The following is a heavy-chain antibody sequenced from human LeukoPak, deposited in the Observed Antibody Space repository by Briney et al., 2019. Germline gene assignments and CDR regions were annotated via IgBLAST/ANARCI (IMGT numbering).Heavy chain of an antibody. D-gene: IGHD3-22*01. J-gene: IGHJ4*02. CDR1: GFTFSSYG. CDR2: ISYDGSNK. V-gene: IGHV3-30*03. CDR3: ARLYYDSRGNNY. Sequence: PGGSLRLSCAASGFTFSSYGMHWVRQAPGKGLEWVAVISYDGSNKYYADSVKGRFTISRDNAKNSLYLQMNSLRAEDTAVYYCARLYYDSRGNNYWGQGTLVTVSS.